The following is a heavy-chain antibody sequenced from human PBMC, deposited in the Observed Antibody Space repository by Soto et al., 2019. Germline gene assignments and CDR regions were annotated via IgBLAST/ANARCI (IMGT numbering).Heavy chain of an antibody. CDR2: IYYSGST. J-gene: IGHJ6*02. D-gene: IGHD6-13*01. V-gene: IGHV4-59*08. CDR3: ARAAAAGTVYYYYGMDV. CDR1: GGSISSYY. Sequence: ASETLSLTCTVSGGSISSYYWSWIRQHPGKGLEWIGYIYYSGSTYYNPSLKSRVTISVDTSKNQFSLKLSSVTAADTAVYYCARAAAAGTVYYYYGMDVWGQGTTVTVSS.